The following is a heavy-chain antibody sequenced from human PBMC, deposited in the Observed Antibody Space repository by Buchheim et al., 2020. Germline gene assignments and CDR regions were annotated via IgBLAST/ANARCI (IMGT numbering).Heavy chain of an antibody. Sequence: QVQLVQSGAEVKKPGASVKVSCKASGYTFTSYYMHWVRQAPGQGLEWMGIINPSGGATSYPQKFKGRVTMPRDTSTSTFYMELSSRRAEDTAVYYCAREMATRTAYYFDYWGQGTL. V-gene: IGHV1-46*01. J-gene: IGHJ4*02. CDR2: INPSGGAT. D-gene: IGHD5-24*01. CDR1: GYTFTSYY. CDR3: AREMATRTAYYFDY.